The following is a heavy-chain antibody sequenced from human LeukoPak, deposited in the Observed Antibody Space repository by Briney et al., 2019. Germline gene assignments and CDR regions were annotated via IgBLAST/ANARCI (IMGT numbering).Heavy chain of an antibody. CDR1: GYSFTSYW. CDR3: ARRSYGDYGLDV. V-gene: IGHV5-51*01. J-gene: IGHJ6*02. Sequence: GESLKISCKGSGYSFTSYWLGWVRQMPGKGLEWMWVIYPGDSDTSYSPPFQGQVTISADKSINTAYLQWSSLKASDTAMYYCARRSYGDYGLDVWGQGTTVTVSS. CDR2: IYPGDSDT. D-gene: IGHD4-17*01.